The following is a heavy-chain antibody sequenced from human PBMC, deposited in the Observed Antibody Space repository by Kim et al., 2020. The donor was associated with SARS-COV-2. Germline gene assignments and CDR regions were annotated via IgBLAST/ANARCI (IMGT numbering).Heavy chain of an antibody. D-gene: IGHD1-26*01. Sequence: DSVAGRFTISRDNSNNTRYLHMHRLRAEDTAVYYCARDRSGIVGATDFDYWGQGTLVTVSS. CDR3: ARDRSGIVGATDFDY. J-gene: IGHJ4*02. V-gene: IGHV3-53*01.